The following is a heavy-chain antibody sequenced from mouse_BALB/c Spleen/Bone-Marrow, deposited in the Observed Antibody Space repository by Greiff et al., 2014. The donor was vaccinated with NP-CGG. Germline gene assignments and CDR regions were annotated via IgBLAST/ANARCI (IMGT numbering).Heavy chain of an antibody. CDR3: GRGDDYDGDFDR. Sequence: VQLKESRPELVKPGAPVKISCKASGYSFTGYFMNWVKQSHGKSLEWIGRINPYNGDTFYNQKFKGKATLTVDKSSSTAHMELLSLTSEDSAVYYCGRGDDYDGDFDRWGQGTTLTVSS. V-gene: IGHV1-37*01. J-gene: IGHJ2*01. CDR1: GYSFTGYF. CDR2: INPYNGDT. D-gene: IGHD2-4*01.